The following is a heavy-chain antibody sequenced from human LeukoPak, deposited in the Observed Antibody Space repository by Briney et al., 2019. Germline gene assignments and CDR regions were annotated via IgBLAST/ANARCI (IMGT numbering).Heavy chain of an antibody. Sequence: PGGSLRLSCAASGSTFSGYAMGWGRQAPGKGLEWVSYISTSGSTIYYADSVKGRFTISRDNAKNSLYLQMQSLRAEDTTVYYCARDGVYCSGGSCYYYYYYGMDVWGKGTTVTVSS. CDR3: ARDGVYCSGGSCYYYYYYGMDV. CDR2: ISTSGSTI. CDR1: GSTFSGYA. V-gene: IGHV3-48*03. J-gene: IGHJ6*04. D-gene: IGHD2-15*01.